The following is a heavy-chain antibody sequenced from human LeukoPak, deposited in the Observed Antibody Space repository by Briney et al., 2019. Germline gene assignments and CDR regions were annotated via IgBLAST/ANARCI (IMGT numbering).Heavy chain of an antibody. V-gene: IGHV1-18*01. D-gene: IGHD4-11*01. J-gene: IGHJ4*02. CDR2: ISVYNGNR. Sequence: ASVKVSCKASGYTFNSYGITWGRQAPGQGLEWMAWISVYNGNRRYAQNFQGRVTLTTDKTTTTAYMELTSLRSDDTATYYCARGGRLDYSHLYYFDYWGQGTLVTVSS. CDR3: ARGGRLDYSHLYYFDY. CDR1: GYTFNSYG.